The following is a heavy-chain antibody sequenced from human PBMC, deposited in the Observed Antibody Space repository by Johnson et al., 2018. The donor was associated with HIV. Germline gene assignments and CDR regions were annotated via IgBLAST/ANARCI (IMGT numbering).Heavy chain of an antibody. J-gene: IGHJ3*02. CDR2: INWNGGST. Sequence: VQLVESGGGVVQPGRSLRLSCAASGFTFSSYAMSWVRQAPGKGLEWVSGINWNGGSTGYADSVKGRFTISRDNAKNSLYLQMNSLRAEDTALYYGARREGTTGTFSAFDIWGQGTMVTVSS. CDR3: ARREGTTGTFSAFDI. D-gene: IGHD1-1*01. CDR1: GFTFSSYA. V-gene: IGHV3-20*04.